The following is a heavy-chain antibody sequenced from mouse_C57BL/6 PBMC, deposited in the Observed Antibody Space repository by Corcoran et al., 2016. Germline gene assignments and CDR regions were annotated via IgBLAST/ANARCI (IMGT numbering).Heavy chain of an antibody. V-gene: IGHV1-26*01. CDR3: ARLYSNFWYFDV. CDR1: GYTLTDYY. CDR2: INPNNGGT. Sequence: EVQLQQSGPELVKPGASVKISCKASGYTLTDYYMNWVKQSHGKSLEWIGDINPNNGGTSYNQKFKGKATLTVDKSSSTAYMELRSLTSEDSAVYYCARLYSNFWYFDVWGTGTTVTVSS. D-gene: IGHD2-5*01. J-gene: IGHJ1*03.